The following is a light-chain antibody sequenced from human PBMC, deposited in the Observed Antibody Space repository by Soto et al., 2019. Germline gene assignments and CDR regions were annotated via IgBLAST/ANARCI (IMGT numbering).Light chain of an antibody. CDR2: GAS. CDR1: PSVNRD. J-gene: IGKJ1*01. V-gene: IGKV3D-15*01. Sequence: ETVMTQSPGTLSVSPGERATPFCKGHPSVNRDFGRDQQKPGQAPRPPIYGASTRANGIPTRFSGSGSGAEFTLTISSLQSEDFAVYYCQQYNNWPPTFGQGTKVGIK. CDR3: QQYNNWPPT.